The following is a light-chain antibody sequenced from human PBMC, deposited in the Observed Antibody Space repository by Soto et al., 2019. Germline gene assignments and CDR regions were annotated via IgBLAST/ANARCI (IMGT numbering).Light chain of an antibody. V-gene: IGKV1-39*01. Sequence: IQMTQSPSSLSASVGDIVTVTCRASQSISNFLNWYQQRPGEPPKLLIYAASNLQSGVPSRLSGSGSGTDFNLTISSLQPEDFATYSCQKSYNSPQTFGQGTKVDIK. CDR2: AAS. CDR1: QSISNF. J-gene: IGKJ1*01. CDR3: QKSYNSPQT.